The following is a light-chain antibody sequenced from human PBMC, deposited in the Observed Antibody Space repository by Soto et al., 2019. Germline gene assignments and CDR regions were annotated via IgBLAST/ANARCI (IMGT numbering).Light chain of an antibody. V-gene: IGLV2-14*03. CDR3: SSYTSTRPVV. J-gene: IGLJ2*01. CDR2: DVT. Sequence: QAVVTQPASVSGSPGQSITISCTGTSSDVGGYDYVSWYQQHPGKAPKLIIFDVTNRPSGVSNRFSGSKSGNTASLTISGLQAEDEADYYCSSYTSTRPVVFGGGTKLTVL. CDR1: SSDVGGYDY.